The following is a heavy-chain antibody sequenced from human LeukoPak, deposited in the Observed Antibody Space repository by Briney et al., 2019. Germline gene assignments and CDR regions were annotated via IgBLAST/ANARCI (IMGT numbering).Heavy chain of an antibody. D-gene: IGHD3/OR15-3a*01. CDR2: IRDSGEA. J-gene: IGHJ5*02. CDR1: GFRVSDYY. V-gene: IGHV3-66*03. Sequence: GGSLRLSCAVSGFRVSDYYMSWVRRAPGKGLEWVGLIRDSGEAFYADFVRGRFAISRDESENTLYLQMNSLRVEDTAVYFCARDRAANQDWVEFDPWGQGTPVIVSS. CDR3: ARDRAANQDWVEFDP.